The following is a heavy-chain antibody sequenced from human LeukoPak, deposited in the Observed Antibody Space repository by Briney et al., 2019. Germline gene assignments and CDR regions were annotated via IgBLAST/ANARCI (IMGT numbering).Heavy chain of an antibody. CDR1: GGSFSGYY. CDR3: ARVYNGGSSDY. D-gene: IGHD1-14*01. CDR2: INHSGST. J-gene: IGHJ4*02. V-gene: IGHV4-34*01. Sequence: SETLSLTCAVYGGSFSGYYWSWIRQPPGKGLEWIGEINHSGSTYYNPSLKSRVTISVDTSKNQFSLKLSSVTAADTAVYYCARVYNGGSSDYWGQGTLVTVSS.